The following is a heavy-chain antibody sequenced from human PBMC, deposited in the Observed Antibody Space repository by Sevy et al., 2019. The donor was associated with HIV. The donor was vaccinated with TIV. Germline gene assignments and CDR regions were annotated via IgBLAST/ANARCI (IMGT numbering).Heavy chain of an antibody. CDR2: ISNSGSAK. CDR1: GFPFGSYE. D-gene: IGHD4-17*01. Sequence: GGSLRLSCTASGFPFGSYEMNWVRQAPGKGLEWVSYISNSGSAKYYSDSVRGRFTISRDNAKNSLYLQMNSLSAEDTAVYYCARDLPPSATTVAHFDYWGRGTLVTVSS. J-gene: IGHJ4*02. CDR3: ARDLPPSATTVAHFDY. V-gene: IGHV3-48*03.